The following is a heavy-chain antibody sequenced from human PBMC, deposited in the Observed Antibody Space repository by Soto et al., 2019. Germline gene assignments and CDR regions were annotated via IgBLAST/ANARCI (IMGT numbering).Heavy chain of an antibody. CDR2: IYYSGST. J-gene: IGHJ6*02. V-gene: IGHV4-61*01. CDR1: GGSVSSGSYY. CDR3: ARTRGYSYGYGTRYYYYGMDV. Sequence: PSETLSLTCTVSGGSVSSGSYYWSWIRQPPGEGLEWIGYIYYSGSTNYNPSLKSRVTISVDTSKNQFSLKLSSVTAADTAVYYCARTRGYSYGYGTRYYYYGMDVWGQGTTVTVSS. D-gene: IGHD5-18*01.